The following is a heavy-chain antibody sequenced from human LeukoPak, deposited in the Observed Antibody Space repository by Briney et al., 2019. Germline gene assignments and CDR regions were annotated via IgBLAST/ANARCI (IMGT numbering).Heavy chain of an antibody. CDR3: AKDIQLST. V-gene: IGHV3-23*01. CDR1: GFTFSSAA. J-gene: IGHJ3*01. CDR2: IGSSGGST. Sequence: GGSLRLSCAASGFTFSSAAMTWVRQAQGKGLEWVSLIGSSGGSTYYADSVKGRFTISRDNSKNTLSLQMNSLRVEDTAIYYCAKDIQLSTWGLGTMVTVSS. D-gene: IGHD5-24*01.